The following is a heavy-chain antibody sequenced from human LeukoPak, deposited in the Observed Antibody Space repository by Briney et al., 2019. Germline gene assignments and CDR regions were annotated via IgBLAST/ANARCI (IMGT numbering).Heavy chain of an antibody. CDR3: ARDGSPVVRGVMGYFDY. Sequence: GGSLRLSCAASGFTVSSNYMSWVRQAPGKGLEWVSVIYSGGSTYYADSVKGRFTISRDNSKNTLYLQMYSPRAEDTAVYYCARDGSPVVRGVMGYFDYWGQGTLVTVSS. CDR2: IYSGGST. D-gene: IGHD3-10*01. CDR1: GFTVSSNY. J-gene: IGHJ4*02. V-gene: IGHV3-66*01.